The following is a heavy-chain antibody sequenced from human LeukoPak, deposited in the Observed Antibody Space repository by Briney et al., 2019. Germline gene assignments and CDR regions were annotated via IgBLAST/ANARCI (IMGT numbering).Heavy chain of an antibody. CDR3: TSGYCSGGSCYQGAGY. D-gene: IGHD2-15*01. CDR1: GFTFSDHY. V-gene: IGHV3-72*01. J-gene: IGHJ4*02. CDR2: IRNKPNSYTT. Sequence: GGSLRLSCAASGFTFSDHYMDWVRQAPGKGLQWVGRIRNKPNSYTTDFAASVKGRFTISRDDSKNSLYLQMNSLKTEDTAVYYCTSGYCSGGSCYQGAGYWGQGALVTVPS.